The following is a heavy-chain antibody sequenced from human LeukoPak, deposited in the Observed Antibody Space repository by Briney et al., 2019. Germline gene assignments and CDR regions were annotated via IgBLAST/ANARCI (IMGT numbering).Heavy chain of an antibody. D-gene: IGHD5-18*01. CDR3: ATRRSGYSYGV. CDR1: GFTFSSYS. J-gene: IGHJ4*02. V-gene: IGHV3-48*01. CDR2: ISSSSTTI. Sequence: GGSLRLSCAASGFTFSSYSTNWVRQAPGKGLEWVSYISSSSTTIYYADSVKGRFTISRDNAKNSLYLQMNSLRAEDTALYYCATRRSGYSYGVWGQGTLVTVSS.